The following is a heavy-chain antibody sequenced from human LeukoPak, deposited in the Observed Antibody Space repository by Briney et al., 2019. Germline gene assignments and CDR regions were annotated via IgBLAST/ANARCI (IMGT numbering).Heavy chain of an antibody. Sequence: SETLSLTCTVSGGSIGSGGYYWSWIRQPPGKGLEWIGYIYHSGSTYYNPSLKSRVTISVDRSKNQFSLKLSSVTAADTAVYYCARVPDSSGYYYYFDYWGQGTLVTVSS. CDR2: IYHSGST. J-gene: IGHJ4*02. CDR1: GGSIGSGGYY. V-gene: IGHV4-30-2*01. D-gene: IGHD3-22*01. CDR3: ARVPDSSGYYYYFDY.